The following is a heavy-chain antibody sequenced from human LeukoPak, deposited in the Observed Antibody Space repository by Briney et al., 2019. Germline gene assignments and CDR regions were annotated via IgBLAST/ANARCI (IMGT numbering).Heavy chain of an antibody. V-gene: IGHV3-33*06. CDR3: AKDWAIFGVVTDLFDY. CDR2: IWYDGSNK. D-gene: IGHD3-3*01. J-gene: IGHJ4*02. CDR1: GFTFSSYG. Sequence: GGSLRLSCAASGFTFSSYGMHWVRQAPGKGLEWVAVIWYDGSNKYYADSVKGRFTNSRDNSKNTLYLQMNSLRAEDTAVYYCAKDWAIFGVVTDLFDYWGQGTLVTVSS.